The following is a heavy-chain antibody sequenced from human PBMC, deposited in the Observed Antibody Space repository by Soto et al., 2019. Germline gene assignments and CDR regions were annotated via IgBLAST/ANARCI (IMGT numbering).Heavy chain of an antibody. CDR1: GFTFSSYG. J-gene: IGHJ6*02. CDR2: RWSDGSNK. Sequence: QVQLVESGGGVVQPGRSLRLSCAASGFTFSSYGMHWVRQAPGKGLEWVAVRWSDGSNKYSADSVKGRFTISRDNSMNTLYLQMNSLRAEDTAVYYCARDVASAADYYYYNMDVWGQGTTVTVSS. V-gene: IGHV3-33*01. CDR3: ARDVASAADYYYYNMDV. D-gene: IGHD2-21*01.